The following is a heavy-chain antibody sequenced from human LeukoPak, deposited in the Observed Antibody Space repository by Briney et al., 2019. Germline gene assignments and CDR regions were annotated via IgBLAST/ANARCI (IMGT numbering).Heavy chain of an antibody. CDR3: VNPLGQKGYYLI. CDR1: AFTFSSYG. Sequence: PGGSLRLSCSASAFTFSSYGMHWVRQAPAKGVEYVSAISNNVGSTHYAASVKGRFTISRDNSKNTLYLQMSSLSAEDTVVYYCVNPLGQKGYYLIWGQGTLVTVSS. V-gene: IGHV3-64D*06. CDR2: ISNNVGST. J-gene: IGHJ4*02. D-gene: IGHD3-22*01.